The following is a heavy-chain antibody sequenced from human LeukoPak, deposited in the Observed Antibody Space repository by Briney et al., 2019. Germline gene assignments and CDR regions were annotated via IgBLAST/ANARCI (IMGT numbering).Heavy chain of an antibody. CDR3: AKDQSRVGASDPFDS. D-gene: IGHD1-26*01. CDR1: GFTFDDYG. Sequence: GGSLRLSCAASGFTFDDYGMSWVRQAPGKGLEWVSGINWNGGSTGYADSVKGRFTISRDNSKNTVYLQMNSLSVEDTAVYYCAKDQSRVGASDPFDSWGQGTLVTVSS. J-gene: IGHJ5*01. V-gene: IGHV3-20*04. CDR2: INWNGGST.